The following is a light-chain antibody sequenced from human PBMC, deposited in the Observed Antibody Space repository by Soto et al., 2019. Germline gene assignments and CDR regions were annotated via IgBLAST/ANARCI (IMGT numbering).Light chain of an antibody. V-gene: IGKV3-15*01. J-gene: IGKJ1*01. CDR2: GAS. CDR1: QSVSSN. Sequence: EIVMTQSPATLSVSPGERATLSCRASQSVSSNLAWYQQKPGQAPRLLIYGASTRATGIPARFSGSGSGTEFTLTISSLQSEDFAVYYCQQYNNWPRETFCQGTKVEIK. CDR3: QQYNNWPRET.